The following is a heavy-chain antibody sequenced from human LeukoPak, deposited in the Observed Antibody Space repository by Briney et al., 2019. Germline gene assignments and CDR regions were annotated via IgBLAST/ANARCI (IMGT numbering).Heavy chain of an antibody. CDR2: IYHSGST. V-gene: IGHV4-38-2*01. CDR3: ARDIWKWYWYFDL. Sequence: SETLSLTCAVSGYSISSGYYWGWIRQPPGKGLEWIGSIYHSGSTYYNPSLKSRVTISVDTSKNQFSLKLSSVTDADTAVYYCARDIWKWYWYFDLWGRGTLVTVSS. D-gene: IGHD2-15*01. J-gene: IGHJ2*01. CDR1: GYSISSGYY.